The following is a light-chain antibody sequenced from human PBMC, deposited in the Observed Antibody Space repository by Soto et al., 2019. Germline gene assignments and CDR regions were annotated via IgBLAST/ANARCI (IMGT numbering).Light chain of an antibody. Sequence: EIVLTQSPGTLSLSPGERATLSCRASQTVNSNYLAWYQQRAGQAPRLLIYGASTRAADIPDRFSGSGSGTDFTLTISRLEHEDVAVYYCQQYDRSPLITFGGGTKVEIK. CDR1: QTVNSNY. CDR3: QQYDRSPLIT. J-gene: IGKJ4*01. V-gene: IGKV3-20*01. CDR2: GAS.